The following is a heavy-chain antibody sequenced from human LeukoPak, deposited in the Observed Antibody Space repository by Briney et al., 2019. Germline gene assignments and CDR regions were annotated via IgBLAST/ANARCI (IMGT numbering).Heavy chain of an antibody. D-gene: IGHD6-13*01. V-gene: IGHV4-61*02. J-gene: IGHJ3*02. CDR3: ARGPHSSSWYADAFDI. Sequence: PSETLSLTCTVSGGSISSGSYYWSWLRQPAGKGLEWIGRIYTSGSTNYNPSLKCRVTISVDTSKNQFSLKLSSVTAADTAVYYCARGPHSSSWYADAFDIWGQGTMVTVSS. CDR1: GGSISSGSYY. CDR2: IYTSGST.